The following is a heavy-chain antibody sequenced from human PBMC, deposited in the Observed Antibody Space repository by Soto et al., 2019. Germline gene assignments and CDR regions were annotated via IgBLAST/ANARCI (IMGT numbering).Heavy chain of an antibody. J-gene: IGHJ4*02. Sequence: GGSLRLSCAASGFTFSSYAMSWVRQAPGKGLEWVSAISGSGGSTYYADSVKGRFTISRDNSKNTLYLQMNSLRAEDTAVYYCAKFDPLWFGELFPPGFDYWGQGTLVTVSS. CDR1: GFTFSSYA. V-gene: IGHV3-23*01. D-gene: IGHD3-10*01. CDR3: AKFDPLWFGELFPPGFDY. CDR2: ISGSGGST.